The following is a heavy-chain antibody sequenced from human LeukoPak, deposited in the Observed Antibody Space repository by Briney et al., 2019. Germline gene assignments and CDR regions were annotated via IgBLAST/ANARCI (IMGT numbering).Heavy chain of an antibody. D-gene: IGHD3-3*01. CDR2: ISGSGGST. V-gene: IGHV3-23*01. Sequence: PGGSLRLSCAASGFTFSSYAMSWVRQAPGKGLEWVSAISGSGGSTYYADSVKGRFTISRDNYKNTLYLQLNSLRAEDTAVYYCAKDPFYDFWSGYYSGPSFDYWGQGTLVTVSS. J-gene: IGHJ4*02. CDR3: AKDPFYDFWSGYYSGPSFDY. CDR1: GFTFSSYA.